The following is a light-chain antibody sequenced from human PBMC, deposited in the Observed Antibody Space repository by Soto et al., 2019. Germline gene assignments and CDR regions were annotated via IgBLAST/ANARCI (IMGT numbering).Light chain of an antibody. CDR2: DVT. J-gene: IGLJ3*02. CDR3: TSYTSSSSLV. V-gene: IGLV2-14*03. CDR1: TSDVGGYNY. Sequence: QSALTQPASVSGSPGRSITISCTGTTSDVGGYNYVSWYQQHPGKAPKLIIFDVTDRPSGVSDRFSGSKSGNTASLTITGVQAEDEADCYCTSYTSSSSLVFGGGTKLTVL.